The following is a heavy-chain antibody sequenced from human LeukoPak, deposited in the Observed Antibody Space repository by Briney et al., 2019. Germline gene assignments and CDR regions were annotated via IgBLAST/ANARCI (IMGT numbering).Heavy chain of an antibody. J-gene: IGHJ4*02. V-gene: IGHV3-74*01. CDR1: GFTFSSYA. CDR2: VKSDGSST. D-gene: IGHD2-8*01. CDR3: AKDLEGVLFDY. Sequence: GGSLRLSCAASGFTFSSYAMHWVRQAPGKGLVWVSRVKSDGSSTSYADSVKGRFTISRDNARNTLYLQMNSLRAEDTAVYYCAKDLEGVLFDYWGQGTLVTVSS.